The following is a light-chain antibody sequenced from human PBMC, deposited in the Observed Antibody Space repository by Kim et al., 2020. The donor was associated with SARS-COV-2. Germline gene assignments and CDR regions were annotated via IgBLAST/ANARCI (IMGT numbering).Light chain of an antibody. CDR3: SSYVGSGNMV. CDR2: EVS. CDR1: SSGVGGYNL. V-gene: IGLV2-8*01. Sequence: GQSSTISCTGSSSGVGGYNLVSWYQQHPGEVPKLIVSEVSKRPSGVPDRFSGSKSGNTASLTVSGLRAEDEADYYCSSYVGSGNMVFGGGTQLTVL. J-gene: IGLJ2*01.